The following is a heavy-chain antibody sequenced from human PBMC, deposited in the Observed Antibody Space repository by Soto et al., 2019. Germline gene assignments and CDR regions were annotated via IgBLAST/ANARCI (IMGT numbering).Heavy chain of an antibody. CDR2: INHSGST. Sequence: PSETLSLTCAVYGGSFIGYYWSWIRQPPWKGLEWIGEINHSGSTNYNPSLKSRVTISVDTSKNQFSLKLSSVTAADTAVYYCARVRSSSLFINHYFDYWGQGTLVTVS. D-gene: IGHD6-6*01. J-gene: IGHJ4*02. CDR3: ARVRSSSLFINHYFDY. V-gene: IGHV4-34*01. CDR1: GGSFIGYY.